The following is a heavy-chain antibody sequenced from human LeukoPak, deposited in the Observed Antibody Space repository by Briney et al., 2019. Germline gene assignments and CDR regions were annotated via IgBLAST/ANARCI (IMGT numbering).Heavy chain of an antibody. CDR2: ISGSGGRT. CDR3: AKVYSGSYLGDAFDI. D-gene: IGHD1-26*01. Sequence: GGSLRLSCAASGFTFSSYAMSWVRQAPGKGLEWVSGISGSGGRTYYADSVKGRFTISRDNSKNTLYLQMNSLRAEGTAVYYCAKVYSGSYLGDAFDIWGQGTMVTVSS. J-gene: IGHJ3*02. V-gene: IGHV3-23*01. CDR1: GFTFSSYA.